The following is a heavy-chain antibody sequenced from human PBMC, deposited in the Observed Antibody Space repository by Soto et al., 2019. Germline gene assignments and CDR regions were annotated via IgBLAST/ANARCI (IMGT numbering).Heavy chain of an antibody. J-gene: IGHJ5*02. V-gene: IGHV3-21*01. Sequence: EVQLVESGGGLVKPGGSLRLSCAASGFTFSSYSMNWVRQAPGKGLEWVSSISSSSSYIYYADSVKGRFTISRDNAKNSXYLQMNSLRAEDTXXYYCASGLYCSSTSCYLDPWGQGTLVTVSS. CDR1: GFTFSSYS. D-gene: IGHD2-2*01. CDR3: ASGLYCSSTSCYLDP. CDR2: ISSSSSYI.